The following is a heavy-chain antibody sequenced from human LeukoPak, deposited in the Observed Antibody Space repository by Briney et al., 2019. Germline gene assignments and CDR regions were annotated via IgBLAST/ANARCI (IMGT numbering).Heavy chain of an antibody. V-gene: IGHV4-39*07. J-gene: IGHJ4*02. CDR2: IYYSGDT. Sequence: SETLSLTCNVSGASISSGNYYWGWIRQPPGKGLEWLGSIYYSGDTYNNPPLKSRVTISVDTSKNQFSLKLSSVTAADTAVYYCARHPNTLVHFDYWGQGTLVTVSS. CDR3: ARHPNTLVHFDY. D-gene: IGHD2-2*02. CDR1: GASISSGNYY.